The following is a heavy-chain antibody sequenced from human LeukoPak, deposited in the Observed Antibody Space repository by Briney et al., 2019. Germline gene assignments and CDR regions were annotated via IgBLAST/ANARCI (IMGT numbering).Heavy chain of an antibody. D-gene: IGHD6-13*01. V-gene: IGHV3-23*01. CDR2: IGGRGGST. CDR1: GFTFTRYS. Sequence: GGSLRLSCAASGFTFTRYSMHWVRQAPGKGLEWVSAIGGRGGSTYYADSVKGRFTISRDNSKNTLYLQMNSLRAEDTAVYYCAKVTAAADWFDPWGQGTLVTVSS. CDR3: AKVTAAADWFDP. J-gene: IGHJ5*02.